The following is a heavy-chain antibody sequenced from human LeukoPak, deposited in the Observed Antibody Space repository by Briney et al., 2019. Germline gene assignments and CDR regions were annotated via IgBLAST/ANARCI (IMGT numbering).Heavy chain of an antibody. D-gene: IGHD6-19*01. J-gene: IGHJ6*02. CDR1: GFTSDDYT. CDR2: ISWDGGGT. Sequence: GGSLRLSCAASGFTSDDYTMHWVRQSPGKGLEWVSLISWDGGGTYYADSVKGRFSISRDNSKNSLYLQMNSLRTEDTALYYCAKDLAGAYYYYGMDVWGQGTTVTVSS. V-gene: IGHV3-43*01. CDR3: AKDLAGAYYYYGMDV.